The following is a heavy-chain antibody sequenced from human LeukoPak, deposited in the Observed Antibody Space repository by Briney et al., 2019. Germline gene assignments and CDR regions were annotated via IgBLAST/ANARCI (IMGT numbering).Heavy chain of an antibody. CDR1: GFTVSSNY. CDR3: ARDSPANWAQFDY. Sequence: GGSLRLTCAASGFTVSSNYRSWVRQAPGKGLEWVSIIYRDGTTYYADSVKGRFTISRDNSKNTLYLEMNSLRAEDTAVYYCARDSPANWAQFDYWGQGTLVTVSS. CDR2: IYRDGTT. J-gene: IGHJ4*02. V-gene: IGHV3-53*01. D-gene: IGHD7-27*01.